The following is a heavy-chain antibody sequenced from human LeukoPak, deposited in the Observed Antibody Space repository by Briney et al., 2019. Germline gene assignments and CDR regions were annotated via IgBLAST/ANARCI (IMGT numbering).Heavy chain of an antibody. CDR3: ARGGWEPHFDY. D-gene: IGHD1-26*01. Sequence: HSQTLSLTCTVSGGSISSGDYYWSWIRQPPGKGLEWIGHIYYSGSTYYNPSLKSRVTISVDTSKNQFSLKLSSVTAADTAVYYCARGGWEPHFDYWGQGTLVTVSS. CDR2: IYYSGST. V-gene: IGHV4-30-4*01. CDR1: GGSISSGDYY. J-gene: IGHJ4*02.